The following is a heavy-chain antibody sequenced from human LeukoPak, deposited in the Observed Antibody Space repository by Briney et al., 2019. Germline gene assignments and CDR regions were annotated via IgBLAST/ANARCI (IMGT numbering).Heavy chain of an antibody. Sequence: GGSLRLSCAASGFTFSSYAMSWVRQAPGKGLEWVSAISGSGGSTYYADSVKGRFTISRDNSKNTLYLQMNSLRAEDTAVYYCAKDRNLMVRGGILFSYYFDYWGQGTLVTVSS. CDR1: GFTFSSYA. V-gene: IGHV3-23*01. J-gene: IGHJ4*02. CDR2: ISGSGGST. D-gene: IGHD3-10*01. CDR3: AKDRNLMVRGGILFSYYFDY.